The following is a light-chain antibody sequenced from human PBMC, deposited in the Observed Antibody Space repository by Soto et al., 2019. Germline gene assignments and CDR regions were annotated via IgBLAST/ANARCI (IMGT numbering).Light chain of an antibody. J-gene: IGLJ1*01. V-gene: IGLV1-47*02. CDR1: SSNIGSNS. CDR2: TNN. CDR3: AAWDDSLSGYV. Sequence: QSVLTQPPSASGTPGQRVTISCSGSSSNIGSNSVYWYQQLPGTAPKLLIYTNNQRPSGVPDRFSGSKSGTSASLAISGLRSEDEADYYCAAWDDSLSGYVFXTGTKVTVL.